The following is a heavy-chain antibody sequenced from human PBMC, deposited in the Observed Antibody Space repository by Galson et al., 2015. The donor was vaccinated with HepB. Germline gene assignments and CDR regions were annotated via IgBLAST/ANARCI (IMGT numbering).Heavy chain of an antibody. Sequence: LSLTCTVSGGSISSGDYYWSWIRQHPGKGLEWIGFIPYSGSTYYNPSLKSRITISVDTSENHFSLKLNSVTAADTAVYYCARVWHSSSSFPTLYYFDYWGQGTLATVSS. CDR2: IPYSGST. CDR1: GGSISSGDYY. V-gene: IGHV4-31*03. D-gene: IGHD6-6*01. J-gene: IGHJ4*02. CDR3: ARVWHSSSSFPTLYYFDY.